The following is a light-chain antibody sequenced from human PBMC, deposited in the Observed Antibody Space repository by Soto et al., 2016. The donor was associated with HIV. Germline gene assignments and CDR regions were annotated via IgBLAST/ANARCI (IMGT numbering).Light chain of an antibody. V-gene: IGLV3-1*01. CDR3: QAWDSTTASSYV. CDR1: KLGDKY. CDR2: QDN. J-gene: IGLJ1*01. Sequence: SSELTQPPSVSVSPGQTASITCSGHKLGDKYVSWYQQKPGQAPMLVLYQDNKRPSGIPERFSGSNSRNTATLTITGTQVMDEADYYCQAWDSTTASSYVFGTGTKVTVL.